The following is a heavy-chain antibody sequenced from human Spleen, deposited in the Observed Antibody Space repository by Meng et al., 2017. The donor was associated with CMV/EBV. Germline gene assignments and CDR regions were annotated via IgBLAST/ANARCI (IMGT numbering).Heavy chain of an antibody. CDR2: MYYSGNT. CDR1: GGSIRDYY. V-gene: IGHV4-59*01. Sequence: SETLSLTCTVSGGSIRDYYWSWVRQPPGMGLEWIGYMYYSGNTKYNPSLKSRVTISIDTSKNQFSLKLSSVTAADTAVYYCARDHGSSTNYYDSSGYIDAFDIWGQGTMVTVSS. CDR3: ARDHGSSTNYYDSSGYIDAFDI. D-gene: IGHD3-22*01. J-gene: IGHJ3*02.